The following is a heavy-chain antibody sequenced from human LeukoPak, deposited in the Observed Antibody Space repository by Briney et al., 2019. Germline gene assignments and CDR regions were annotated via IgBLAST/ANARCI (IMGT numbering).Heavy chain of an antibody. CDR1: GFTFDDYA. Sequence: GGSLRLSCAASGFTFDDYAMHWVRQAPGKGLEWVSGISWNSGSIGYADSVKGRFTISRDNAKNSLYLQMNSLRAEDTALYYCAKDMQPYSSGWYDYWGQGTLVTVSS. V-gene: IGHV3-9*01. J-gene: IGHJ4*02. CDR2: ISWNSGSI. CDR3: AKDMQPYSSGWYDY. D-gene: IGHD6-19*01.